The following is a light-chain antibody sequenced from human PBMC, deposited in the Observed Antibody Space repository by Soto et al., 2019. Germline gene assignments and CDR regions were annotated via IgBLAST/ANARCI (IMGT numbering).Light chain of an antibody. CDR3: QKYYSARWT. J-gene: IGKJ1*01. CDR1: QSISSW. CDR2: DAS. V-gene: IGKV1-5*01. Sequence: DIQMTQSPSTLSASVGDRVTITCRASQSISSWLAWYQQKPGKAPKLLIYDASSLESGVPSRFSGSGSGTEFTLTISSLRPEDVATYYCQKYYSARWTFGQGTRVDIK.